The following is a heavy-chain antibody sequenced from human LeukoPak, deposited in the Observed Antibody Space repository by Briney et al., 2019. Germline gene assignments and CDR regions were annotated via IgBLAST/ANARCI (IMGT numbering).Heavy chain of an antibody. CDR3: ARTNYVWGSYRYSPRWDFDY. J-gene: IGHJ4*02. CDR2: INHSGST. D-gene: IGHD3-16*02. CDR1: GGSFSGYY. Sequence: SETLSLTCAVYGGSFSGYYWSWIRQPPGKGLEWIGEINHSGSTNYNPSLKSRVTISVDTSKNQFSLKLSSVTAADTAVYYCARTNYVWGSYRYSPRWDFDYWGQGTLVTVSS. V-gene: IGHV4-34*01.